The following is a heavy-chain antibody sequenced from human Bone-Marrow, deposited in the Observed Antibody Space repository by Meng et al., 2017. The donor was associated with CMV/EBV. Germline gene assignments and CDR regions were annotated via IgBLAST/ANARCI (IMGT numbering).Heavy chain of an antibody. D-gene: IGHD3-10*01. J-gene: IGHJ5*02. CDR3: AREVRSRGGFDP. Sequence: GESLKISCTVSGFTFSSHWMSWVRLAPGKGLEWVANIKQDGSEKYYVDSVKGRFTISRDNAKNSLYLQMDSLRGEDTAVYYCAREVRSRGGFDPWGQGTRVTGSS. CDR2: IKQDGSEK. V-gene: IGHV3-7*01. CDR1: GFTFSSHW.